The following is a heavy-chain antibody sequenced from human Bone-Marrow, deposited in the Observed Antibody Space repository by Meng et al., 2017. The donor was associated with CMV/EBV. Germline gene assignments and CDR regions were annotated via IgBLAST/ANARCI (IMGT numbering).Heavy chain of an antibody. D-gene: IGHD2-2*01. CDR3: ARRLGYCSSTSCSLYYFDY. Sequence: KVSCKASGYSFTSYWIGWVRQMPGKGLEWMGIIYPGDSDTRYSPSFQGQVTISADKSISTAYLQWSSLKASDTAMYYCARRLGYCSSTSCSLYYFDYWGQGTLVTVSS. CDR1: GYSFTSYW. V-gene: IGHV5-51*01. J-gene: IGHJ4*02. CDR2: IYPGDSDT.